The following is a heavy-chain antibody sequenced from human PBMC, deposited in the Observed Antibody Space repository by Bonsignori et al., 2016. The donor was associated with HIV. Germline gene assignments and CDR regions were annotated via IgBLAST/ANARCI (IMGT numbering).Heavy chain of an antibody. CDR2: INPNSGGT. CDR3: ARSKQWLVPDAFDI. Sequence: WVRQAPGQGLEWMGWINPNSGGTNYAQKFQGRVTMTRDTSISTAYMELSRLRSDDTAVYYCARSKQWLVPDAFDIWGQGTMVTVSS. V-gene: IGHV1-2*02. D-gene: IGHD6-19*01. J-gene: IGHJ3*02.